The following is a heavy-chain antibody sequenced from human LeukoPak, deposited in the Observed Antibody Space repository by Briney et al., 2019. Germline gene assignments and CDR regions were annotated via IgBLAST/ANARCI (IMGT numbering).Heavy chain of an antibody. V-gene: IGHV4-34*01. CDR1: GGSLSGYY. J-gene: IGHJ4*02. D-gene: IGHD1-26*01. Sequence: SETLSLTCAVYGGSLSGYYWSWIRQPPGKGLEWIGEINHSGSTNYNPSLKSRVTISVDTSENQFSLKLSSVTAADTAVYYCARGRVTYSGSYLRDAPFDYWGQGTLVTVSS. CDR3: ARGRVTYSGSYLRDAPFDY. CDR2: INHSGST.